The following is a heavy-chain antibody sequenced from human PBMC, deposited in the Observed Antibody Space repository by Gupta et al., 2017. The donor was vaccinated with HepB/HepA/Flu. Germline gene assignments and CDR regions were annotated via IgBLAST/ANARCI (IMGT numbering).Heavy chain of an antibody. CDR1: GFTFSSYA. D-gene: IGHD3-16*01. CDR3: AKDVSAAVGEYYYGMDV. J-gene: IGHJ6*02. V-gene: IGHV3-23*01. CDR2: ISGSGGST. Sequence: EVQLLESGGGLVQPGGSLRLSCAASGFTFSSYAMSWVRQAPGKGLGWVSAISGSGGSTYYADSVKGRFTISRDNSKNTLYLQMNSLRAEDTAVYYCAKDVSAAVGEYYYGMDVWGQGTTVTVSS.